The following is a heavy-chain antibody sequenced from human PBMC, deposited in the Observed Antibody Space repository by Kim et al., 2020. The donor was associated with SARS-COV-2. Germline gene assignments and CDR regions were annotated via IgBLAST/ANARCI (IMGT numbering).Heavy chain of an antibody. CDR3: ARQWGWLHYDY. J-gene: IGHJ4*02. D-gene: IGHD5-12*01. CDR1: GGSFSGYY. Sequence: SETLSLTCAVYGGSFSGYYWSWIRQPPGKGLEWIGEINHSGSTNYNPSLKSRVTISVDTSKNQFSLKLSSVTAADTAVYYCARQWGWLHYDYWGQGTLVTVSS. V-gene: IGHV4-34*01. CDR2: INHSGST.